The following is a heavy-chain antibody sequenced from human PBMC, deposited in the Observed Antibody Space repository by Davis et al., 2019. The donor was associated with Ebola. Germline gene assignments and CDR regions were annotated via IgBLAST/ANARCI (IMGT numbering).Heavy chain of an antibody. Sequence: HSQSPSLTCAISGDSVSSNSAAWNWIRQSPSRGLEWLGRTYYRSKWYNDYAVSVKSRITINPDTSKNQFSLQLNSVTPEDTAVYYCARAKSIAVAGTGVYYYYYGMDVWGQGTTVTVSS. CDR1: GDSVSSNSAA. D-gene: IGHD6-19*01. V-gene: IGHV6-1*01. CDR2: TYYRSKWYN. CDR3: ARAKSIAVAGTGVYYYYYGMDV. J-gene: IGHJ6*02.